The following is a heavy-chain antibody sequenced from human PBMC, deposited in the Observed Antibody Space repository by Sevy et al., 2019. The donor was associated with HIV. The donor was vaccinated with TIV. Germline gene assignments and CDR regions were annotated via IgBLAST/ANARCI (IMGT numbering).Heavy chain of an antibody. J-gene: IGHJ4*02. CDR3: ARGWFGDAYYFDN. CDR2: IGSSSSYI. CDR1: GFTFSSYS. V-gene: IGHV3-21*01. D-gene: IGHD3-10*01. Sequence: EGSLRLSCAASGFTFSSYSMNWVRQAPGKELEWVSSIGSSSSYIYYADSVKGRFTISRDNAKNSLYLQMNSLRAEDTAVYYCARGWFGDAYYFDNWGQGTLVTVSS.